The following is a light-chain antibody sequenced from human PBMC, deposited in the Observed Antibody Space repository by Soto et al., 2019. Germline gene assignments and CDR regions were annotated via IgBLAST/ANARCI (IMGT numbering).Light chain of an antibody. CDR1: QSITNY. Sequence: DIQMTQSPSSLSASVGDRVTITCRASQSITNYLNWYQQKPGKAPKLLSYAASNLQSGVPSRFSGRESGTYFTLSISSLQPEDFATYYCQQSYSTPWTFGQGNKVEIK. CDR3: QQSYSTPWT. CDR2: AAS. V-gene: IGKV1-39*01. J-gene: IGKJ1*01.